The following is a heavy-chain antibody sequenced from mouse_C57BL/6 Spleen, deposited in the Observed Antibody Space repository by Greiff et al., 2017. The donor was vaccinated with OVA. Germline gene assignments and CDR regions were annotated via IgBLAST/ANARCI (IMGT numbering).Heavy chain of an antibody. V-gene: IGHV1-7*01. D-gene: IGHD3-2*02. CDR3: ARGDSSGYVDYFDY. CDR2: INPSSGYT. J-gene: IGHJ2*01. CDR1: GYTFTSYW. Sequence: QVQLQQSGAELAKPGASVKLSCKASGYTFTSYWMHWVKQRPGQGLEWIGYINPSSGYTKYNQKFKDKATLTADKYSRTAYMQLSSLTYEDSAVYYCARGDSSGYVDYFDYWGQGTTLTVSS.